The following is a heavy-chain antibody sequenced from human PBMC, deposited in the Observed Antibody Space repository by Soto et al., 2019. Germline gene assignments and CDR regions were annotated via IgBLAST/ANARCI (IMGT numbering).Heavy chain of an antibody. V-gene: IGHV4-34*01. Sequence: QVQLQQWGAGLLKPSETLSLTCAVYGGSFSGYYWSWIRQPPGKGLEWIGEINHSGSTNYNPSLKSLVTISVDTSKNQFSLKLSSVTAADTAVYYCARVSPPAVVVVVAAIYWFDPWGQGTLVTVSS. CDR1: GGSFSGYY. D-gene: IGHD2-15*01. J-gene: IGHJ5*02. CDR2: INHSGST. CDR3: ARVSPPAVVVVVAAIYWFDP.